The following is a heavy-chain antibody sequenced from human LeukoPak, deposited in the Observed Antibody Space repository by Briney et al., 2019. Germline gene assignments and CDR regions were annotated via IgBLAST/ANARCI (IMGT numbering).Heavy chain of an antibody. Sequence: GGSLRLSCAASGFTFSSYSMNWVRQAPGKGLEWVSSISSSSSYIYYADSVKGRFTISRDNAKNSLYLQMSSLRAEDTAVYYCASEYYYDSSGYYYVSSYFVYWGQGTLVTVSS. CDR3: ASEYYYDSSGYYYVSSYFVY. V-gene: IGHV3-21*01. D-gene: IGHD3-22*01. CDR1: GFTFSSYS. J-gene: IGHJ4*02. CDR2: ISSSSSYI.